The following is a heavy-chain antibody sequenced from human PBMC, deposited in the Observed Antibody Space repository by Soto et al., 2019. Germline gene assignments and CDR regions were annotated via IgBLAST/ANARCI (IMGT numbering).Heavy chain of an antibody. J-gene: IGHJ3*02. CDR1: GFTVSSNY. CDR2: IYSGGST. Sequence: GGSLRLSCAASGFTVSSNYMSWVRQAPGKGLEWVSVIYSGGSTYYADSVKGRFTISRDNSKNTLYLQMNSLRAEDTAVYYCARDFLTVTTGGDIWGQGTMVTVSS. CDR3: ARDFLTVTTGGDI. V-gene: IGHV3-66*01. D-gene: IGHD4-17*01.